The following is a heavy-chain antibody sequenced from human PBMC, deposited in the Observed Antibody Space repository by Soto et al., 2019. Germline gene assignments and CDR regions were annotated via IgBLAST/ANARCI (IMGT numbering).Heavy chain of an antibody. J-gene: IGHJ6*03. CDR1: GYTFTSYD. V-gene: IGHV1-8*01. CDR3: ARVDIVVVPAARGNDYSYYMDV. Sequence: QVQLVQSGAEVKKPGASVKVSCKASGYTFTSYDINWVRHATGQGLEWIGWMNQNSGNTGYAQKFQGRVTMTRNTSISTAYMALSSLRSEDTAVYYCARVDIVVVPAARGNDYSYYMDVWGKGTTVT. D-gene: IGHD2-2*01. CDR2: MNQNSGNT.